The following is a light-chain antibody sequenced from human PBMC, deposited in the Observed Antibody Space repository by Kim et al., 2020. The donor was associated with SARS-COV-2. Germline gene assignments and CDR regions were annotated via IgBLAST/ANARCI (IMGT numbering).Light chain of an antibody. Sequence: SPGKRATLSCRASQSVSSMYLAWYQQKPGQAPRLLIYGASSRATGIPDRFSGSGSGTDFTLTISRLEPEDCAVYYCQQYENSPWTFGQGTKVDIK. V-gene: IGKV3-20*01. CDR1: QSVSSMY. CDR2: GAS. J-gene: IGKJ1*01. CDR3: QQYENSPWT.